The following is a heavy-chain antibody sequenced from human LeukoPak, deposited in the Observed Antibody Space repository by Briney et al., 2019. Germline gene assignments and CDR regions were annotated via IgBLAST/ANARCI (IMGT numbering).Heavy chain of an antibody. Sequence: PSETLSLTCAVYGGSFSGYYWSWIRQPPAKGLEWIGEINHSGSTNYNPSLKSRVTISVDTSKNQFSLKMSFVTAADTAVYYCARDSNTAMIISPPNAFDIWGQGTMVTVSS. CDR3: ARDSNTAMIISPPNAFDI. J-gene: IGHJ3*02. D-gene: IGHD5-18*01. V-gene: IGHV4-34*01. CDR2: INHSGST. CDR1: GGSFSGYY.